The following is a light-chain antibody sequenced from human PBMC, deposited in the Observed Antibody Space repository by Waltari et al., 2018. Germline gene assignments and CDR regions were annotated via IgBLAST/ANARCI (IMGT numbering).Light chain of an antibody. V-gene: IGKV2-28*01. J-gene: IGKJ2*03. CDR2: LGS. Sequence: DIVMTQSPLSLAVTPGEPASIFCRSRQSLLHRIGYDYLDWYLQKPGQSPQLLIYLGSNRASGVPDRFSGSGSGTDFTLKIGRVEAEDVGVYYCMQSLQTPISFGQGTKLEIK. CDR1: QSLLHRIGYDY. CDR3: MQSLQTPIS.